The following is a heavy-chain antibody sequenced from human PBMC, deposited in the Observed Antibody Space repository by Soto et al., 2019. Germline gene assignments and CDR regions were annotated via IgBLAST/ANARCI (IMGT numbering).Heavy chain of an antibody. CDR2: VYHSGTT. J-gene: IGHJ6*02. CDR3: IAVAGYRDYYGMDV. D-gene: IGHD6-19*01. V-gene: IGHV4-4*08. Sequence: PSETLSLTCTVSGGSISSYYWSWIRQSPGKGPEWIGYVYHSGTTNYNPSLESRVTMSVDTSKNQFSLKLSSVTAADTAVYYCIAVAGYRDYYGMDVWGQGTTVTVSS. CDR1: GGSISSYY.